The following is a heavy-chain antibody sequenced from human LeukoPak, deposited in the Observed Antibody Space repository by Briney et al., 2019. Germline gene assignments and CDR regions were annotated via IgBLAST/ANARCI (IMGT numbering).Heavy chain of an antibody. CDR3: ARGWDYDILTGYYRPYYYYGMDV. J-gene: IGHJ6*04. Sequence: LGGSLRLSCAASGSTFSSYSMNWVRQAPGKGLELVSSISSSSSYIYYADSGKGRFTISRDNAKNSLYLQMNSLRAEDTAVYYCARGWDYDILTGYYRPYYYYGMDVWGKGTTVTVSS. V-gene: IGHV3-21*01. D-gene: IGHD3-9*01. CDR2: ISSSSSYI. CDR1: GSTFSSYS.